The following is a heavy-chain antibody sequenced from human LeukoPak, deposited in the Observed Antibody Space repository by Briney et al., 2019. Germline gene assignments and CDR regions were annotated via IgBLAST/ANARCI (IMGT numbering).Heavy chain of an antibody. CDR2: IYHSGST. CDR3: ARQALLQGSATNFDY. CDR1: GYSISSGYY. Sequence: SETLSLTCAVSGYSISSGYYWGWIRQPPGKGLEYIGSIYHSGSTYYNPSLKSRVTISVDTSKNQFSLKLSSVTAADTAVYYCARQALLQGSATNFDYWGQGTLVTVSS. J-gene: IGHJ4*02. D-gene: IGHD2-15*01. V-gene: IGHV4-38-2*01.